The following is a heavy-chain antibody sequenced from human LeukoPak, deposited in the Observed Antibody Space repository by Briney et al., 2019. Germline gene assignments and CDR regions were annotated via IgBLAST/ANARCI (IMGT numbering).Heavy chain of an antibody. Sequence: PSETLSLTCTVSGGSISSYYWSWIRQPPGKGLEWIGYIYYSGSTNYNPSLKSRVTISVDTSKNQFSLKLSSVTAADTAVYYCARHNDIWSPSFDYWGQGTLVTVSS. J-gene: IGHJ4*02. CDR3: ARHNDIWSPSFDY. CDR1: GGSISSYY. V-gene: IGHV4-59*08. CDR2: IYYSGST. D-gene: IGHD3-9*01.